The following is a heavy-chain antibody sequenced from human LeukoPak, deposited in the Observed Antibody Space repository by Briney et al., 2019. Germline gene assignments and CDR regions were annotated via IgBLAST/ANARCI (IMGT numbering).Heavy chain of an antibody. CDR3: ARKTSSGPFDS. Sequence: GGSLRLSCAASGFTFSCFGLHWVRQAPGEGLGWVSYISSSGDKTYHADSVKGRFTISRDNAKNSLYLQMNSLRAEDTALYYCARKTSSGPFDSWGQGTLVTVSS. D-gene: IGHD3-22*01. CDR1: GFTFSCFG. V-gene: IGHV3-48*04. J-gene: IGHJ5*01. CDR2: ISSSGDKT.